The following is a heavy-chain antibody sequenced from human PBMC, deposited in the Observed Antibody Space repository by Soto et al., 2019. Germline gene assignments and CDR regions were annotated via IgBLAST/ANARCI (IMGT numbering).Heavy chain of an antibody. Sequence: ASVKVSCKAPGDTFTSYYMHWVRQAPGHGLEWMGVINPNGGSIRFAQKFQGRVTMTRDTSRSTVYMELRGLTSEDTAVYYCAKAWIVVAPADYWGQGTLVTVSS. CDR2: INPNGGSI. D-gene: IGHD3-22*01. CDR1: GDTFTSYY. V-gene: IGHV1-46*01. CDR3: AKAWIVVAPADY. J-gene: IGHJ4*02.